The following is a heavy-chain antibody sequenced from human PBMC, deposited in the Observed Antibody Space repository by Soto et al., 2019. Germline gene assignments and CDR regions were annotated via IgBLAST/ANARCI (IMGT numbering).Heavy chain of an antibody. D-gene: IGHD5-12*01. CDR1: GGTFSSYA. CDR3: ARDARRDGYNLVFDY. V-gene: IGHV1-69*13. Sequence: SVKVSCKASGGTFSSYAISWVRQAPGQGLEWMGGIIPIFGTANYAQKFQGRVTITADESTSTAYMELSSLRSEDTAVYYCARDARRDGYNLVFDYWGQGTLVTVSS. J-gene: IGHJ4*02. CDR2: IIPIFGTA.